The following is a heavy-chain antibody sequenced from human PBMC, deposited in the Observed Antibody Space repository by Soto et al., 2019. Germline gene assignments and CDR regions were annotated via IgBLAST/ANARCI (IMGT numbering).Heavy chain of an antibody. D-gene: IGHD6-13*01. CDR3: ARAAMGASSWPFDP. CDR1: GGSISSGGYY. J-gene: IGHJ5*02. V-gene: IGHV4-31*03. Sequence: SETLSLTCTVSGGSISSGGYYWSWIRQHPGKGLEWIGYIYYSGSTYYNPSLKSRVTISVDTSKNQFSLKLSSVTAADTAVYYCARAAMGASSWPFDPWGQGTLVTVSS. CDR2: IYYSGST.